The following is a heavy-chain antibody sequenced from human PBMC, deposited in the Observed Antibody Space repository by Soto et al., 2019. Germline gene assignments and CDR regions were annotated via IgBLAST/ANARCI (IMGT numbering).Heavy chain of an antibody. CDR2: INPNSGGT. D-gene: IGHD3-10*01. CDR3: AREIPSSGSEQGYMDV. J-gene: IGHJ6*03. Sequence: ASVKVSCKTSGYTFTGYYLHWVRQAPGQGLEWMGWINPNSGGTTYAQNFQAWVTMTRDTSISTAYMELSRLRSDDTAVYYCAREIPSSGSEQGYMDVWGKGTTVTVS. V-gene: IGHV1-2*04. CDR1: GYTFTGYY.